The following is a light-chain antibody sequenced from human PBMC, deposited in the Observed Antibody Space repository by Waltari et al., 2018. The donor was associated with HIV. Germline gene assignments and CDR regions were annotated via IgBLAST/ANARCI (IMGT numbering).Light chain of an antibody. Sequence: QSALTQPASVSGSPGQSITISCTGSSSDVGSYNLVSWYHQHPGKAPKLMIYEGINRPSGISNRFSGSKSGNTASLTISGLQAEDEADYYCCSYAGSSNWVFGGGTKLTVL. J-gene: IGLJ3*02. CDR3: CSYAGSSNWV. CDR1: SSDVGSYNL. V-gene: IGLV2-23*01. CDR2: EGI.